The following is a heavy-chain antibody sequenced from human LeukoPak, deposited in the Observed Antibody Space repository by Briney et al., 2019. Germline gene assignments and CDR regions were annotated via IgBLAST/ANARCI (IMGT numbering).Heavy chain of an antibody. D-gene: IGHD3-10*01. Sequence: GGSLRLSCAASGFTVSSSFMSWVRQAPGKGLEWVSAISGSGGSTYYADSVKGRFTISRDNSKNTLYLQMNSLRAEDTAVYYCAKEGVATAMVRGVVIDYWGQGTLVTVSS. CDR3: AKEGVATAMVRGVVIDY. CDR2: ISGSGGST. V-gene: IGHV3-23*01. CDR1: GFTVSSSF. J-gene: IGHJ4*02.